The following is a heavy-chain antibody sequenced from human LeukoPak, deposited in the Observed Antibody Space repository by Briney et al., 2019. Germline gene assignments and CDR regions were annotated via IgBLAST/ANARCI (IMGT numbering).Heavy chain of an antibody. CDR1: GFTFSSYE. Sequence: GGSLRLSCAASGFTFSSYEMNWVRQAPGKGLEWVSYISSSGSTIYYADSVKGRFTISRDNAKNSLYLQMNSLRAEDTAVYYCARDGPSSSWYEVYYYCYYMDVWGKGTTVTVSS. D-gene: IGHD6-13*01. V-gene: IGHV3-48*03. CDR3: ARDGPSSSWYEVYYYCYYMDV. J-gene: IGHJ6*03. CDR2: ISSSGSTI.